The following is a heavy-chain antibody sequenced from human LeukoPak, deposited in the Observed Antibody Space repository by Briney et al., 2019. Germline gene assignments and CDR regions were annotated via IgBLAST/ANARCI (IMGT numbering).Heavy chain of an antibody. CDR1: GYTFTSYY. CDR2: INPSGGST. D-gene: IGHD3-9*01. V-gene: IGHV1-46*01. Sequence: ASVKVSCKASGYTFTSYYMHWVRQAPGQGLEWMGIINPSGGSTSYAQKFQGRVTMTRDTSTSTVYMELSSLRSEDTAVYYCARDALHYDILTGRFPGIDVWGQGTTVTVSS. CDR3: ARDALHYDILTGRFPGIDV. J-gene: IGHJ6*02.